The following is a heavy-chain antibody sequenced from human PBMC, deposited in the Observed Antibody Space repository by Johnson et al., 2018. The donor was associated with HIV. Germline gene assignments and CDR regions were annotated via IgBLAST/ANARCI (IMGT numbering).Heavy chain of an antibody. V-gene: IGHV3-30*02. Sequence: HVQLVESGGGVVQPGGSLRLTCKASGFSFSNYAIHWVRQAPGKGLEWVTFIQFDGSNKYYADSVKGRFTISRDNSKNTLYLQMNSQRAEDTAVYYCARDRCSSTSCIDAFDIWGQGTMVTVSS. CDR3: ARDRCSSTSCIDAFDI. CDR1: GFSFSNYA. D-gene: IGHD2-2*01. J-gene: IGHJ3*02. CDR2: IQFDGSNK.